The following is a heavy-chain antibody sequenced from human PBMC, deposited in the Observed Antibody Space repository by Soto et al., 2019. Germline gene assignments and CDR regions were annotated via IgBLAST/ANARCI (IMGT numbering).Heavy chain of an antibody. V-gene: IGHV4-39*01. D-gene: IGHD3-22*01. CDR1: GGSISSSSYY. J-gene: IGHJ4*02. CDR3: ARHSKDSSGYYHVWYFDY. Sequence: QLQLQELGPGLVKPSETLSLTCTVSGGSISSSSYYWGWIRQPPGKGLEWIGSIYYSGSTYYNPSLKSRVTISVDTSKNQFSLKLSSVTAADTAVYYCARHSKDSSGYYHVWYFDYWGQGTLVTVSS. CDR2: IYYSGST.